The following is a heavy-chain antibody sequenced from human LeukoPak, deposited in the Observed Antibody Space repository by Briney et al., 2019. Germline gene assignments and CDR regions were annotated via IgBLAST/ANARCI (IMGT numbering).Heavy chain of an antibody. D-gene: IGHD6-19*01. CDR1: GFTFNSYA. V-gene: IGHV3-23*01. Sequence: PGKSLRPSCAASGFTFNSYAMSWVRQAPGRGLEWVSGISGSGGNTYYADSVKGRFTVSRDNSKNTLFVQMNSLRVEDTAIYYCAKGAGTGWSTGLYGFEIWGQGTMVTVSS. CDR3: AKGAGTGWSTGLYGFEI. CDR2: ISGSGGNT. J-gene: IGHJ3*02.